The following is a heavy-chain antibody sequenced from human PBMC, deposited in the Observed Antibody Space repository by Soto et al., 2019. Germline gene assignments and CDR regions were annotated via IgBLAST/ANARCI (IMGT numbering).Heavy chain of an antibody. CDR3: ARESEDLTSNFDY. Sequence: GSLRLSCAASGFTFTRYSMNWVRQAPGKGLEWVSSISSTTNYIYYGDSMKGRFTIPRDNAKNSLYLEMNSLRAEDTAVYYCARESEDLTSNFDYWGQGTLVTVSS. V-gene: IGHV3-21*06. CDR2: ISSTTNYI. CDR1: GFTFTRYS. J-gene: IGHJ4*02.